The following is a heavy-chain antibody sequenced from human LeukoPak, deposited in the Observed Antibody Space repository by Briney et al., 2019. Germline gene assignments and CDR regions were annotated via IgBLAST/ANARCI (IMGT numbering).Heavy chain of an antibody. CDR2: ISSSGRTI. D-gene: IGHD3-22*01. V-gene: IGHV3-11*01. Sequence: GGSLRLSCAASGFTFSDYYMSWIRQAPGKGLDWLSYISSSGRTIYYADSVKGRFTISRDNAKNSLYLQMNSLRVEDTAVYYCARHYYHSSGHGGYWGQGTLVTVSS. CDR1: GFTFSDYY. J-gene: IGHJ4*02. CDR3: ARHYYHSSGHGGY.